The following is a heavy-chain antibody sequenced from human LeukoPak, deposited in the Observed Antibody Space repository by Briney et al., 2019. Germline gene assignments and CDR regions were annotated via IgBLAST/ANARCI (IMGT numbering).Heavy chain of an antibody. Sequence: SETLSLTCTVSVDSIRRGGYYWSWIRQHPGKGLEWIGYIYYSGSTYYNPSLKSRVTISVDTSKNQFSLKLSSVTAADTAVYYCARDGRGIAAAGFDYWGQGTLVTVAS. V-gene: IGHV4-31*03. J-gene: IGHJ4*02. CDR1: VDSIRRGGYY. CDR2: IYYSGST. D-gene: IGHD6-13*01. CDR3: ARDGRGIAAAGFDY.